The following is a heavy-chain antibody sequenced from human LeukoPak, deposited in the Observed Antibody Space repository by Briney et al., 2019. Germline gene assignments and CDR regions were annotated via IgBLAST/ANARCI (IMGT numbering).Heavy chain of an antibody. V-gene: IGHV4-59*01. CDR2: IYYSGST. CDR1: GGSISSYY. J-gene: IGHJ6*03. Sequence: PSETLSLTCTVPGGSISSYYWSWIRQPPGKGLEWIGYIYYSGSTNYNPSLKSRVTISVDTSKNQFSLKLSSVTAADTAVYYCARDWAMVRGPRPYYYMDVWGKGTTVTVSS. CDR3: ARDWAMVRGPRPYYYMDV. D-gene: IGHD3-10*01.